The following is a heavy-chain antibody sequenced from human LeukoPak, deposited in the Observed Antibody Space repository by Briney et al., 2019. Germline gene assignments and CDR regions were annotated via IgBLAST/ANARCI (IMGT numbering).Heavy chain of an antibody. J-gene: IGHJ5*02. CDR2: IYYSGST. V-gene: IGHV4-39*01. CDR1: GGSFSGYY. D-gene: IGHD3-3*01. Sequence: PSETLSLTCAVYGGSFSGYYWGWIRQPPGKGLEWIGSIYYSGSTYYNPSLKSRVTISVDTSRNQFSLKLSSVTAADTAVYYCARHTYDFWSGYNSINWFDPWGQGTLATVSS. CDR3: ARHTYDFWSGYNSINWFDP.